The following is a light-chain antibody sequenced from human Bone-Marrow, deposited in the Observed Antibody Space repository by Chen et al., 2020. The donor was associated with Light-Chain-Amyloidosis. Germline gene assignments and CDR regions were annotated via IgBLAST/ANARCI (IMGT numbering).Light chain of an antibody. J-gene: IGLJ2*01. CDR3: QAWDSSTLWV. V-gene: IGLV3-1*01. CDR2: QDS. Sequence: SYELTQPPSVSVSPGQTASITCSGDKLGDKYACWYQQKPGQSPVLVIYQDSKRPSGIPERFSGSNSGNTATLTIGGTQAMDEADYYCQAWDSSTLWVFGGGTKLTVL. CDR1: KLGDKY.